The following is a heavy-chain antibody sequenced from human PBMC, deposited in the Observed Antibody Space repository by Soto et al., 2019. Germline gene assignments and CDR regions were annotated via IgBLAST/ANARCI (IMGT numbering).Heavy chain of an antibody. Sequence: GGSLRLSCAASGFTFSSYSMNWVRQAPGKGLEWVSSISSSSSYIYYADSVKGRFTISRDNAKNSLYLQMNSLRAEDTAVYYCASEGEYDFWSGYWESGLKYYGMVVWGQGTTVTVSS. J-gene: IGHJ6*02. CDR3: ASEGEYDFWSGYWESGLKYYGMVV. V-gene: IGHV3-21*01. CDR2: ISSSSSYI. CDR1: GFTFSSYS. D-gene: IGHD3-3*01.